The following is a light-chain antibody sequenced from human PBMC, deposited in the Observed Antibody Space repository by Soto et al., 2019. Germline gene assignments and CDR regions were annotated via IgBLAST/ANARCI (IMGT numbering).Light chain of an antibody. V-gene: IGKV3-20*01. CDR2: EAS. Sequence: EIVLTQSPGTLSLSPGDRATLSCRASQSGFGNYLAWFQKKPGQAPRLIIYEASTRATGTPDRISGSGSGTDFTLTITRLEPEDFAVSYCHQYGNSHWTLGQGTKVEIK. CDR1: QSGFGNY. CDR3: HQYGNSHWT. J-gene: IGKJ1*01.